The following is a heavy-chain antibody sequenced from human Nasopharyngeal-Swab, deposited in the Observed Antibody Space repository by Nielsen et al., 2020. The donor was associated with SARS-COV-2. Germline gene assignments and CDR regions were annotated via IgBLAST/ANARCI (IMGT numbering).Heavy chain of an antibody. V-gene: IGHV1-69*10. J-gene: IGHJ3*02. CDR3: ARDKGRRDGYHTGAFDI. Sequence: SVKVSCKASGDTFTTYAISWVRQAPGQGLEWMGGIIPILDITNYAQKFQGRPTITADKSTYTAYMELSSLRSEDTAVYYCARDKGRRDGYHTGAFDIWGQATMVTVSS. CDR1: GDTFTTYA. CDR2: IIPILDIT. D-gene: IGHD5-24*01.